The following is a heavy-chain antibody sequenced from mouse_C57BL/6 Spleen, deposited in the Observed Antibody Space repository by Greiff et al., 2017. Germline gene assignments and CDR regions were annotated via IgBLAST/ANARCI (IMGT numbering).Heavy chain of an antibody. D-gene: IGHD3-2*02. Sequence: VQLQQPGAELVRPGTSVKLSCKASGYTFTSYWMHWVKQRPGQGLEWIGVIDPSDSYTNYNQKFKGKATLTVDTSSSTAYMQLSSLTSEDSAVYYCARVRPKTAQATGYYAMDYWGQGTSVTVSS. CDR1: GYTFTSYW. V-gene: IGHV1-59*01. J-gene: IGHJ4*01. CDR3: ARVRPKTAQATGYYAMDY. CDR2: IDPSDSYT.